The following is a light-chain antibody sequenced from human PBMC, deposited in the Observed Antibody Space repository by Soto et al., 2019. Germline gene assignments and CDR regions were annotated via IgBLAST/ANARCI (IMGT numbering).Light chain of an antibody. V-gene: IGKV3-15*01. CDR1: QSIASN. CDR2: GAS. Sequence: EIVMTQSPATLSVSPWYRVTLSCSASQSIASNLAWYQQKPGQAPRLLIYGASTRVTAFPARFSGSGSGTEFTLTISSLQSEDFAIYYCQQYNQWPLAFGQGTKVDIK. CDR3: QQYNQWPLA. J-gene: IGKJ1*01.